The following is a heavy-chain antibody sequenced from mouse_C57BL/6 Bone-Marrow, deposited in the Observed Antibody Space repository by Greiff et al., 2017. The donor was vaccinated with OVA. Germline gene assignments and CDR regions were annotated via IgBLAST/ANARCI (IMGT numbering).Heavy chain of an antibody. Sequence: VQLQQSGAELARPGASVKLSCKASGYTFTSYGISWVKQRTGQGLEWIGEIYPRSGNTYYNEKFKGKATLTADKSSSTAYMELRSLTSEDSAVYFCARGDYYGSSDVPFYWYFDVWGTGTTVTVSS. CDR3: ARGDYYGSSDVPFYWYFDV. D-gene: IGHD1-1*01. CDR1: GYTFTSYG. CDR2: IYPRSGNT. V-gene: IGHV1-81*01. J-gene: IGHJ1*03.